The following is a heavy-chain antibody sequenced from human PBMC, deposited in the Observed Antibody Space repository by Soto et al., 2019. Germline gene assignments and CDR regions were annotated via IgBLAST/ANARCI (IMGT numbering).Heavy chain of an antibody. Sequence: SETLSLTCAVYGGSFSGYYWSWIRQPPGKGLEWIGEINHSGSTNYNPSLKSRVTISVDTSKNQFSLKLSSVTAADTAVYYCARVDRSSSSRYPYYYYYMDVWGKGTTVTVSS. CDR3: ARVDRSSSSRYPYYYYYMDV. J-gene: IGHJ6*03. CDR2: INHSGST. D-gene: IGHD6-6*01. V-gene: IGHV4-34*01. CDR1: GGSFSGYY.